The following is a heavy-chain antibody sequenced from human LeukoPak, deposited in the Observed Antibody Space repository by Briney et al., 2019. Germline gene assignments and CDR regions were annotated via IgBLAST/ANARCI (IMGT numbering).Heavy chain of an antibody. Sequence: ASVKVSCTASGYTFTSYDINWARQATGQGLEWMGWMNPNSGNTGYAQKCQGRVTMTRNTSISTAYMELSSLRSEDTAVYYCARGTGHYDFWSGYYPARGYGMDVWGQGTTVTVSS. CDR1: GYTFTSYD. V-gene: IGHV1-8*01. D-gene: IGHD3-3*01. CDR3: ARGTGHYDFWSGYYPARGYGMDV. CDR2: MNPNSGNT. J-gene: IGHJ6*02.